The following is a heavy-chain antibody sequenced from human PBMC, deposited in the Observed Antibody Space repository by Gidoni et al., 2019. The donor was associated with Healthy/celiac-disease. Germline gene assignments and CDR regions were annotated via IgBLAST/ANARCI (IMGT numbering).Heavy chain of an antibody. J-gene: IGHJ6*02. CDR1: GYSISSGYY. Sequence: QVQLQESGPGLVKPSETLSLTCAVSGYSISSGYYWGWIRQPPGKGLEWIGSIYHSGSTYYNPSLKSRVTISVDTSKNQFSLKLSSVTAADTAVYYCAREVAGGTYIKKYYYYYGMDVWGQGTTVTVPS. D-gene: IGHD6-19*01. V-gene: IGHV4-38-2*02. CDR2: IYHSGST. CDR3: AREVAGGTYIKKYYYYYGMDV.